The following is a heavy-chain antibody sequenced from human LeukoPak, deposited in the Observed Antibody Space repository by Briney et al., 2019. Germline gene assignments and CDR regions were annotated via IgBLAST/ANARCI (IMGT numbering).Heavy chain of an antibody. CDR3: AKDYGGNSGGAFDI. D-gene: IGHD4-23*01. CDR1: GFTFSSYA. Sequence: GGSLRLSCAASGFTFSSYAMSWVRQAPGKGLEWVSAISGSGGSTYYADSVKGRFTISRDNSKNTLYLQMNSLRAEDMALYYCAKDYGGNSGGAFDIWGQGTMVTVSS. J-gene: IGHJ3*02. V-gene: IGHV3-23*01. CDR2: ISGSGGST.